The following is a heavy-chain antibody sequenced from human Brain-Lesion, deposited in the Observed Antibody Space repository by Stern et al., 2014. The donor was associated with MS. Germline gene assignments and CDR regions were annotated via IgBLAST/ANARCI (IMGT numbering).Heavy chain of an antibody. CDR2: INPNTGGT. Sequence: VQLVESGAEVKKPGGSVKVSCKTSGYIFTGYYIHWVRQAPGQGLEWMAWINPNTGGTKYAQKVQGRVTMSRDTSSSTAYVELSSLTSDDTAVYYCARDQRGITIFGVVTDYYYLGMDVWGQGTTVTVSS. J-gene: IGHJ6*02. CDR1: GYIFTGYY. D-gene: IGHD3-3*01. CDR3: ARDQRGITIFGVVTDYYYLGMDV. V-gene: IGHV1-2*02.